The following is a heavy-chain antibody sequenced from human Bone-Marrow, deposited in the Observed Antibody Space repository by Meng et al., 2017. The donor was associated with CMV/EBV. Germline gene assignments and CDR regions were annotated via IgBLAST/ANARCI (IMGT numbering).Heavy chain of an antibody. CDR2: ISSSSSYI. Sequence: GESLKISCAASGFTFSSYSMNWDRQAPGKGLEWVSSISSSSSYIYYADSVKGRFTISRDNAKNSLYLQMNSLRAEDTAVYYCARDRVYSSGWSDYWGQGTLVTVSS. D-gene: IGHD6-19*01. V-gene: IGHV3-21*01. CDR1: GFTFSSYS. J-gene: IGHJ4*02. CDR3: ARDRVYSSGWSDY.